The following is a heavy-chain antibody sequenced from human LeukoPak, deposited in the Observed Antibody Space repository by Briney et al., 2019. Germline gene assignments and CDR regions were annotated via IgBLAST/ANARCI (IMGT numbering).Heavy chain of an antibody. D-gene: IGHD3-16*01. CDR1: GFTFSNAW. CDR3: TTDWA. CDR2: IKSKTDDGTT. V-gene: IGHV3-15*01. Sequence: PAGSLRLSCAASGFTFSNAWRSWVRQAPGKGLEWVGSIKSKTDDGTTDYAAPVKARFTISSDDSKNTLYMQMNSLKTEDPAVYYCTTDWAWGQGTLVTVSS. J-gene: IGHJ5*02.